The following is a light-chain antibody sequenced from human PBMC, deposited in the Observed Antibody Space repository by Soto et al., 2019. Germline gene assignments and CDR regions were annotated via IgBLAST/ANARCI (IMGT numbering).Light chain of an antibody. J-gene: IGLJ1*01. CDR1: ISDVGGYNY. Sequence: QSALTQPASVSGSPGQSITISCTGTISDVGGYNYVSWYQQHPGKATKLMIFDFSNRSSGVSNRVSVSKSGYTASLTISGLQADDEADYSCTSYKSSTPYVFRTVTTLPVL. V-gene: IGLV2-14*03. CDR3: TSYKSSTPYV. CDR2: DFS.